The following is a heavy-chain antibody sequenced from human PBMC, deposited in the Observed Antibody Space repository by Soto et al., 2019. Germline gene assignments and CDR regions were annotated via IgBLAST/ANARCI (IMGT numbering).Heavy chain of an antibody. J-gene: IGHJ5*02. CDR3: TRGRYCTDASCYNSRFDA. Sequence: EGQLEESGGGLVQPGGSLRLSCAASGFTFSNYWMHWVRQVSGKGLEWVSYINSDGSNTKYADSVKGRFTISRDNAKNTLSLPANSLRADDTAVYYCTRGRYCTDASCYNSRFDAWRQATLVTVSS. D-gene: IGHD2-15*01. CDR2: INSDGSNT. CDR1: GFTFSNYW. V-gene: IGHV3-74*03.